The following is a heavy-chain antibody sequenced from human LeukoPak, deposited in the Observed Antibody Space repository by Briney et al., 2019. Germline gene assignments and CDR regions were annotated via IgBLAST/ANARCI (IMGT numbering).Heavy chain of an antibody. D-gene: IGHD3-10*01. V-gene: IGHV4-34*01. Sequence: SETLSLTCAVHGGSFSGYYWSWIRQPPGKGLEWIGEINHSGSTNYNPSLKSRVTISVDTSKNQFSLKLSSVTAADTAVYYCARGFPRYYGSGSSVYFDYWGQGTLVTVSS. J-gene: IGHJ4*02. CDR2: INHSGST. CDR3: ARGFPRYYGSGSSVYFDY. CDR1: GGSFSGYY.